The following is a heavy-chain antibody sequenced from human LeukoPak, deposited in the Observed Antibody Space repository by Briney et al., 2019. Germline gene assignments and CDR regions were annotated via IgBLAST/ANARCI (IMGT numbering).Heavy chain of an antibody. Sequence: PGGSLRLSCAASGFTFSSYGMHWVRQAPGKGLEWVAVISYDGSNKYYADSVKGRFTISRDNSKNTLYLQMNSLRAEDTAVYYCAKARRAPYDFWSGYYFDYWGQGTLVTVSS. CDR3: AKARRAPYDFWSGYYFDY. V-gene: IGHV3-30*18. CDR1: GFTFSSYG. CDR2: ISYDGSNK. D-gene: IGHD3-3*01. J-gene: IGHJ4*02.